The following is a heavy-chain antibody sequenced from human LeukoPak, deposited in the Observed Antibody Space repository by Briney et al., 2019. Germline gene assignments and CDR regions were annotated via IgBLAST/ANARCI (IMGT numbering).Heavy chain of an antibody. Sequence: GGSLRLSCAASGFTFSSYGMHWVRQAPGKGLEWVAYIRFDESNKYYADSVKGRFTISRDNSKNTLYLQMNSLRAEDTAVYYCAKSYYDITTDYYYMDVWGKGTTVTISS. CDR3: AKSYYDITTDYYYMDV. J-gene: IGHJ6*03. CDR2: IRFDESNK. V-gene: IGHV3-30*02. CDR1: GFTFSSYG. D-gene: IGHD3-9*01.